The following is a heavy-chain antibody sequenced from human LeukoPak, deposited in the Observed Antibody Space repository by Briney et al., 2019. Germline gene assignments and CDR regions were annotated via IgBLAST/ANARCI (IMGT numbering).Heavy chain of an antibody. CDR2: IYPGDSDT. D-gene: IGHD1-14*01. CDR3: ARHNREYASDSPLDY. Sequence: GESLKISCKGSGYRFTNNWIGWVRQMPGKGLEWMGVIYPGDSDTRYSPSFQGHVSISADKSISTAYLQWSSLKASDTAMYYCARHNREYASDSPLDYWGQGTLVTVSS. V-gene: IGHV5-51*01. CDR1: GYRFTNNW. J-gene: IGHJ4*02.